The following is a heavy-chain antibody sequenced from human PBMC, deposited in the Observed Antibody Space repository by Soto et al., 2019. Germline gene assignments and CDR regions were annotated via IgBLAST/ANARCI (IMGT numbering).Heavy chain of an antibody. V-gene: IGHV1-69*01. Sequence: QVQLVQSGAEVTNPGSSVKVSCKASGGTFSSYAISWVRQAPGQGLEWMGGIIPIFGTANYAQKFQGRVTITEDEFTSSAYMEMSSLRSEDTAVYDCARPTHYDLWSGYYRQNYYYYYGMDVWGQGTTVTVSS. D-gene: IGHD3-3*01. CDR2: IIPIFGTA. J-gene: IGHJ6*02. CDR3: ARPTHYDLWSGYYRQNYYYYYGMDV. CDR1: GGTFSSYA.